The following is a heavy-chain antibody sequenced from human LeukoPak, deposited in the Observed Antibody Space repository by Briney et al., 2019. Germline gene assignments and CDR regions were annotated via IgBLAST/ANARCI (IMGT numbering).Heavy chain of an antibody. J-gene: IGHJ4*02. V-gene: IGHV1-3*02. CDR2: SNAGNGDT. D-gene: IGHD2-2*01. Sequence: GASVKVSCKASGYTFTSYAMHWVRQAPGQRPEWMGWSNAGNGDTEYSQEFQGRVTITRYTSASTAYMELRSLRSEDMAVYYCARGLGSSTWILDYWGQGTLVTVSS. CDR3: ARGLGSSTWILDY. CDR1: GYTFTSYA.